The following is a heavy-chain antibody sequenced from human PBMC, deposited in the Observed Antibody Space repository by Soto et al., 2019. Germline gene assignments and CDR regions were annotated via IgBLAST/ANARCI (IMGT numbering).Heavy chain of an antibody. CDR1: GYSFTSFW. Sequence: EVQLVQSGAEVKKPGESLKISCKGSGYSFTSFWIGWVRQTPGKGLEWVGIIYPGDSDTRYSPSFQGQVTISADKSISTAYLQWSSLKASDTAMYYCVRSIAVTGSYFSGLDVWGQGTTVTVSS. V-gene: IGHV5-51*01. J-gene: IGHJ6*02. CDR3: VRSIAVTGSYFSGLDV. CDR2: IYPGDSDT. D-gene: IGHD6-19*01.